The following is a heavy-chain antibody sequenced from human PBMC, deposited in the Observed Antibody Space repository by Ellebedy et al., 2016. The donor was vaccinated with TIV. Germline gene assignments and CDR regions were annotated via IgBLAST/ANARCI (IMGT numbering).Heavy chain of an antibody. CDR2: ISGSGGST. V-gene: IGHV3-23*01. CDR3: AKAAGYSSGGIDY. CDR1: GFSLRDYW. Sequence: GESLKISCAASGFSLRDYWMSWVRQAPGKGLEWVSTISGSGGSTYYADSVKGRFTISRDNSKNTLYLQMNSLRAEDTAVYYCAKAAGYSSGGIDYWGQGTLVTVSS. J-gene: IGHJ4*02. D-gene: IGHD6-19*01.